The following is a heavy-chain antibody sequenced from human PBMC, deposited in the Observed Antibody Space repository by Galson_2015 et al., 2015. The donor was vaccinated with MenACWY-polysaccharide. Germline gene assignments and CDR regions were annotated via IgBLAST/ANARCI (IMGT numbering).Heavy chain of an antibody. V-gene: IGHV6-1*01. D-gene: IGHD4-17*01. J-gene: IGHJ4*02. CDR1: GDSVSSSNAA. CDR2: TFYRSKWYS. CDR3: ARDSRGDYFYFDY. Sequence: CAISGDSVSSSNAAWNWIRQSPSRGLEWLGRTFYRSKWYSDYAESVKSRITINLDTSKNQFSLQLNSVTPEDTAVYYCARDSRGDYFYFDYWGQGTLVTVSS.